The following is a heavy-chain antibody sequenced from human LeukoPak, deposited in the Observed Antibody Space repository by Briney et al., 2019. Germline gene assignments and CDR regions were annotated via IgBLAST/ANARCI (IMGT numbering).Heavy chain of an antibody. Sequence: GGSLRLSCTASGFAFETYWMHWVRQVPGKGLVWVSRIDEDGRITNYADSVNGRFSISRDNAKNTLYLQTNSLRDEDTALYYCTRDLGGRSGYWGQGTLVTVSA. D-gene: IGHD1-26*01. V-gene: IGHV3-74*01. J-gene: IGHJ4*02. CDR1: GFAFETYW. CDR3: TRDLGGRSGY. CDR2: IDEDGRIT.